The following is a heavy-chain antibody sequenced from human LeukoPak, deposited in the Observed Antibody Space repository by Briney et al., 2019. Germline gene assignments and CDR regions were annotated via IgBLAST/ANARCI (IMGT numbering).Heavy chain of an antibody. J-gene: IGHJ4*02. D-gene: IGHD3-9*01. CDR1: GFTFSSYA. Sequence: GGSLRLSCAASGFTFSSYAMSWVRQAPGKGLEWVSAISGSGGSTYYADSVKGRFTISRDNSKNTLYLQMNRLRAEDTAVYYCAKDGVDYDILTGHYFDYWGQGTLVTVSS. CDR3: AKDGVDYDILTGHYFDY. V-gene: IGHV3-23*01. CDR2: ISGSGGST.